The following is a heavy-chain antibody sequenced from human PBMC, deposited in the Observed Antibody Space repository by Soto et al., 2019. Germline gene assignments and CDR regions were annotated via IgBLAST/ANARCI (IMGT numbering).Heavy chain of an antibody. Sequence: GGSLRLSCAASGFTFISYAMHWVLQAPCKGLEWVAVISYDGSNKYYADSVKGRFTISRDNSKNTLYLQMNSLRAEDTAVYYCARVIVVVPAALDPYYYGMDVWGQGTTVTVSS. CDR1: GFTFISYA. CDR2: ISYDGSNK. J-gene: IGHJ6*02. D-gene: IGHD2-2*01. CDR3: ARVIVVVPAALDPYYYGMDV. V-gene: IGHV3-30-3*01.